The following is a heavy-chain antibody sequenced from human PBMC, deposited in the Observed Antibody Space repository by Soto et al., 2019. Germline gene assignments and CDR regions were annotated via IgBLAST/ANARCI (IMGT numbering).Heavy chain of an antibody. CDR1: GGTFSSYA. V-gene: IGHV1-69*13. Sequence: SVKVSCKASGGTFSSYAISWVRQAPLRVLEWMGGIIPIFGTANYAQKFQGRVTITADDCTSTAYMELSSRRPEDTAVYYCALSYYYDSSCSPFAYWGQGTLVTVS. CDR3: ALSYYYDSSCSPFAY. CDR2: IIPIFGTA. J-gene: IGHJ4*02. D-gene: IGHD3-22*01.